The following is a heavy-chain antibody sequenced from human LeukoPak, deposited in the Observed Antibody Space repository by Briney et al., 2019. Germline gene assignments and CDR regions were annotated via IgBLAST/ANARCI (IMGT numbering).Heavy chain of an antibody. CDR2: IDWDDDK. CDR1: GFSLTTSGMC. J-gene: IGHJ3*02. D-gene: IGHD6-25*01. Sequence: SGPALVKPTQTLTLTCTFSGFSLTTSGMCVSWIRQPPGKALEWLPLIDWDDDKYYSTSLKTRLTISKDTSKNQVVLTLTNMDPVDTATYYCARKRYSSALPDAFDIWGQGTMVTVSS. CDR3: ARKRYSSALPDAFDI. V-gene: IGHV2-70*13.